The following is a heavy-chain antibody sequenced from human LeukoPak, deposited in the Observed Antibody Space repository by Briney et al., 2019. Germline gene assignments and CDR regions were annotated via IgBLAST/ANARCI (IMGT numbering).Heavy chain of an antibody. Sequence: SVKVSCKASGDNFSRYTVTWVRLAPGQGLEWMGGIIPAFGIPNYAQKFQGKVTITADEISSTAYMELRSLRSDDTAVYYCTRDPEMATILFEYWGQGTLVTVSS. V-gene: IGHV1-69*13. CDR1: GDNFSRYT. D-gene: IGHD5-24*01. CDR2: IIPAFGIP. J-gene: IGHJ4*02. CDR3: TRDPEMATILFEY.